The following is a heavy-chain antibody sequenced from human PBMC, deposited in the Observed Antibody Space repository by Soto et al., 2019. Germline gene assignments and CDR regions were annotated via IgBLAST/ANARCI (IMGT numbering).Heavy chain of an antibody. CDR2: IYYSGST. J-gene: IGHJ4*02. V-gene: IGHV4-61*01. D-gene: IGHD3-16*02. CDR3: ARVDASMITFGGVIPIFDY. Sequence: SLTCTVSGGSVSSGSYYWSWIRQPPGKGLEWIGYIYYSGSTNYNPSLKSRVTISVDTSKNQFSLKLSSVTAADTAVYYCARVDASMITFGGVIPIFDYWGQGTLVTVSS. CDR1: GGSVSSGSYY.